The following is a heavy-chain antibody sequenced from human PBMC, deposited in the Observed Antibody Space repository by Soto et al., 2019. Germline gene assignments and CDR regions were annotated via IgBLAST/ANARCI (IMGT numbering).Heavy chain of an antibody. CDR1: GGSISSYY. V-gene: IGHV4-59*01. CDR3: ARVPELGEGRDPHYYYYMDV. CDR2: IYYSGST. Sequence: QVQLQESGPGLVKPSETPSLTCTVSGGSISSYYWSWIRQPPGKGLEWIGYIYYSGSTNYNPSLKSRVTISVDTSKNQFSLKLSSVTAADTAVYYCARVPELGEGRDPHYYYYMDVWGKGTTVTVSS. D-gene: IGHD3-16*01. J-gene: IGHJ6*03.